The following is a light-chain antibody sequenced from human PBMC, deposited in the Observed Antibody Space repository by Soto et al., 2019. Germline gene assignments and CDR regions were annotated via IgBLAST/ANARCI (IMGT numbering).Light chain of an antibody. CDR1: SSDVGGYNY. J-gene: IGLJ2*01. CDR3: SSYTSSSTLV. V-gene: IGLV2-14*01. Sequence: QSALTQPASVSGSPGQSITISCTGTSSDVGGYNYVSWYQQHPGKAPKLMIYEVSNRPSGVSNRVSGSKSGNTASLTISGLPAKDEDDYYCSSYTSSSTLVFGGGTKLTV. CDR2: EVS.